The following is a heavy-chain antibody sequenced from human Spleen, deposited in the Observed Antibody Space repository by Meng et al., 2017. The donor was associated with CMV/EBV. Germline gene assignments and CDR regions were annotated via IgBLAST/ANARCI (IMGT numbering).Heavy chain of an antibody. V-gene: IGHV1-18*01. D-gene: IGHD6-6*01. CDR2: ISAYNGKT. Sequence: KTSGYIDSKYGISGGQLAHGQRLERLGRISAYNGKTNYAQTHQGRVTMTPDTSTSTAYIELSRLRSDDTAVYYAARDVPVTAARLFDFWGQGTLVTVSS. CDR1: GYIDSKYG. J-gene: IGHJ4*02. CDR3: ARDVPVTAARLFDF.